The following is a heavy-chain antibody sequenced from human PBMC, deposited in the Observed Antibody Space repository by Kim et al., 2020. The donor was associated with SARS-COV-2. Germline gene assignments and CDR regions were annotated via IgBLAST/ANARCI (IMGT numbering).Heavy chain of an antibody. J-gene: IGHJ4*02. Sequence: AASVGGRFTVFRDTSKNTFYLQMNSLRAEDTAFYYCANDKGNYGEYDFDSWGQGALVTVPS. D-gene: IGHD4-17*01. V-gene: IGHV3-23*01. CDR3: ANDKGNYGEYDFDS.